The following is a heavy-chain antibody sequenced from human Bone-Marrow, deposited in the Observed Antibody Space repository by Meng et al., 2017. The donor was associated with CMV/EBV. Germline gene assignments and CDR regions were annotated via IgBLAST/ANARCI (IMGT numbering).Heavy chain of an antibody. D-gene: IGHD1-26*01. V-gene: IGHV3-23*01. J-gene: IGHJ4*02. CDR2: IRGSGDST. CDR3: AKDAGEWELLGVGSYYFDY. Sequence: GESLKISCAASGFTFNSYAMTWVRQGPGKGLEWVSVIRGSGDSTYYADSVKGRFTISRDNSKNTLYLQMNSLRAEDTAVYYCAKDAGEWELLGVGSYYFDYWGQGTLVTVSS. CDR1: GFTFNSYA.